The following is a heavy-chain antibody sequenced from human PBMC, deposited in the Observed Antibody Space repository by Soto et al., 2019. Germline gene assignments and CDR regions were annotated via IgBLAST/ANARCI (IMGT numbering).Heavy chain of an antibody. J-gene: IGHJ5*02. CDR1: GFTFSSYA. V-gene: IGHV3-23*01. CDR3: AKDPYEYGDYDGNWFDP. CDR2: ISGSGGST. D-gene: IGHD4-17*01. Sequence: EVQLLESGGGLVQPGGSLRLSCAASGFTFSSYAMSWVRQAPGKGLEWVSAISGSGGSTYYADSVKGRFTIARDNSKNRLYLQMTSPRAEDTAVYYCAKDPYEYGDYDGNWFDPWGQGTLVTVSS.